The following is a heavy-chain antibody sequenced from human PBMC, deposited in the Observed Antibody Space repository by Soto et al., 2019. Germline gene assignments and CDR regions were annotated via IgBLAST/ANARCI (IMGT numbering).Heavy chain of an antibody. CDR3: ARHPQVPYFQQGLDY. D-gene: IGHD3-9*01. CDR2: IFSTGTT. J-gene: IGHJ4*02. Sequence: SETLSLTCTVSGGSINNYYWSWIRQPPGKGLEWIAYIFSTGTTSYNPSLKSRVSASVDTSKNQVYLHLNSMTAADTALYYCARHPQVPYFQQGLDYWGQGTLVTVSS. CDR1: GGSINNYY. V-gene: IGHV4-59*08.